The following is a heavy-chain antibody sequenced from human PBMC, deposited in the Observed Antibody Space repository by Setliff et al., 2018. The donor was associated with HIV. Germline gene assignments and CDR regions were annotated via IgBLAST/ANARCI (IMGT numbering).Heavy chain of an antibody. V-gene: IGHV1-8*01. D-gene: IGHD3-22*01. CDR2: LNPNSHNT. CDR1: EYSFTSYD. CDR3: ATARRDYYDRERSALLWKNWFDP. Sequence: ASVKVSCKPSEYSFTSYDINWVRQATGQGLEWMGWLNPNSHNTGYAQKFQGRVAMTWDTSISTAYMVLSNLKSEDTAVYYCATARRDYYDRERSALLWKNWFDPWGQGTLVTVS. J-gene: IGHJ5*02.